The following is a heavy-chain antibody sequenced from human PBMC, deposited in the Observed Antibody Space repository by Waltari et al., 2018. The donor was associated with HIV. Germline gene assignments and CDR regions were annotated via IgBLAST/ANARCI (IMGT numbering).Heavy chain of an antibody. V-gene: IGHV4-59*01. Sequence: QVQLQESGPGLVKPSETLSLTCPAPGCSISSSHCGGTRQPPGKGLEWIGYIYYSGSTNYNPSLKSRVTISVDTSKNQFSLKLSSVTAADTAVYYCARSGSYRGYFDYWGQGTLVTVSS. D-gene: IGHD1-26*01. CDR3: ARSGSYRGYFDY. J-gene: IGHJ4*02. CDR2: IYYSGST. CDR1: GCSISSSH.